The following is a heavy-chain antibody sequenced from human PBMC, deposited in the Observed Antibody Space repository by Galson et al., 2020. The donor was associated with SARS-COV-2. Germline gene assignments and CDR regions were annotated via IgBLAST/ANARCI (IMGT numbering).Heavy chain of an antibody. CDR2: INTGNGNT. J-gene: IGHJ5*02. Sequence: ASVKVSCKASRYTFSSYAIHWVRQAPGQRLEWMGWINTGNGNTQYSQNFQGRVSITRDTPASTAYMELSGLTSEDTAIYYCARDHGVILPDGMTINWFDPWGQGTLVTVSS. D-gene: IGHD2-2*01. CDR1: RYTFSSYA. V-gene: IGHV1-3*04. CDR3: ARDHGVILPDGMTINWFDP.